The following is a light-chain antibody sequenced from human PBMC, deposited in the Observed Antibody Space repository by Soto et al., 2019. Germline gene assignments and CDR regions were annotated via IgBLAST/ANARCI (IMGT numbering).Light chain of an antibody. V-gene: IGKV1-5*03. Sequence: DIQMTQSPSTLSASVGDRVIITCRASQSISGWLAWYQQKPGKAPKLLIYKASTLESGVPSRFSGSGSGTEFTLTTSSLQPDDFATYYCQQYDTYWTFGQGTKVEIK. CDR3: QQYDTYWT. CDR2: KAS. J-gene: IGKJ1*01. CDR1: QSISGW.